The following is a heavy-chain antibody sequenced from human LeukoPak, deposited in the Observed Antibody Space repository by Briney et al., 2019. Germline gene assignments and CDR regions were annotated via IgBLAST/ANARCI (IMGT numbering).Heavy chain of an antibody. D-gene: IGHD6-19*01. CDR3: AKGADPLTWRMTTVAGTRFDF. Sequence: PGGSLRLSCAGSGFTFDDYAMHWVRQAPGKGLEWVSLISGDGGSRYYAGSVRGRFTVSRDNSKNSLYLQMNRLRTEDTAFYYCAKGADPLTWRMTTVAGTRFDFWGQGTPVTVSS. J-gene: IGHJ4*02. V-gene: IGHV3-43*02. CDR1: GFTFDDYA. CDR2: ISGDGGSR.